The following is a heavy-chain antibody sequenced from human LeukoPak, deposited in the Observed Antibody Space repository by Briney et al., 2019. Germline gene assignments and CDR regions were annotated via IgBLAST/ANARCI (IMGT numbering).Heavy chain of an antibody. CDR3: AKDVRGSGTYWDY. D-gene: IGHD1-26*01. V-gene: IGHV3-23*01. CDR2: ISGSGDST. Sequence: GGSLRLSCAASGFSFSSYAMTWVRQAPGKGLEWVSAISGSGDSTYDADSVKGRFTISRDNSKNTLYLQMKSLRAEDTAVYYCAKDVRGSGTYWDYWGQGTLVTVSS. J-gene: IGHJ4*02. CDR1: GFSFSSYA.